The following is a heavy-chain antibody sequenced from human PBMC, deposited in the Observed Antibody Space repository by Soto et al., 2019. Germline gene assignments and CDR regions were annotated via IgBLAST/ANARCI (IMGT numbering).Heavy chain of an antibody. Sequence: EVQLVESGGGLVKPGGSLRVSCAASGITFSNAWMTWVRQAPGKGLEWVGRIKSKIDGGTTDYGVPVKGRFTISRDDSKNTLYLQMNSLKTEDTAVYYCTTGRYSGSLYFDSWGQGTLVTVSS. D-gene: IGHD6-6*01. CDR3: TTGRYSGSLYFDS. V-gene: IGHV3-15*01. J-gene: IGHJ4*02. CDR1: GITFSNAW. CDR2: IKSKIDGGTT.